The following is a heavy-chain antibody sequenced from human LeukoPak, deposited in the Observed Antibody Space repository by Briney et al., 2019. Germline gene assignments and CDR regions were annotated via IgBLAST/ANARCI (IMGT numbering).Heavy chain of an antibody. Sequence: GGSLRLFCAASGITFSSYSMNWGRQAPGKGLELVSYISTSSSYIYYADSVKGRFTISRDNAKNSLYLQMTSLRAEDTAVYYCARRYGDYVGSFEYWGQGTQVTVSS. J-gene: IGHJ4*02. V-gene: IGHV3-21*01. CDR1: GITFSSYS. CDR3: ARRYGDYVGSFEY. CDR2: ISTSSSYI. D-gene: IGHD4-17*01.